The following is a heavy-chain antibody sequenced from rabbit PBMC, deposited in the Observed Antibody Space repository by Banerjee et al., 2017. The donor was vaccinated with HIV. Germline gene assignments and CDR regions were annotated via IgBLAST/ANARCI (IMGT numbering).Heavy chain of an antibody. D-gene: IGHD4-1*01. CDR1: GFSFSSYYY. CDR3: ARDLAGVIGWNFNL. J-gene: IGHJ4*01. V-gene: IGHV1S45*01. CDR2: IYAGSSGRT. Sequence: QEQLEESGGDLVKPEGSLTLTCTASGFSFSSYYYMCWVRQAPGKGLEWIACIYAGSSGRTYYARWAKGRFTISKTSSTTVTLQMTSLTAADTATYFCARDLAGVIGWNFNLWGQGTLVTVS.